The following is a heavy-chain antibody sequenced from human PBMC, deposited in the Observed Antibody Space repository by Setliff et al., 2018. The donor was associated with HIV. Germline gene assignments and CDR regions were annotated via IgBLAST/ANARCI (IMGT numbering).Heavy chain of an antibody. D-gene: IGHD3-3*01. Sequence: SETLSLTCAVYGGSFSGHYWNWVRQPPGKGLEWIGEINESGRISYNSSLKSRLIISVDTSKKQFSLNLISMTAADTAVYFCARETDVSTSWFGGYYFDFWGQGTVVTVSS. V-gene: IGHV4-34*01. CDR1: GGSFSGHY. CDR3: ARETDVSTSWFGGYYFDF. CDR2: INESGRI. J-gene: IGHJ4*02.